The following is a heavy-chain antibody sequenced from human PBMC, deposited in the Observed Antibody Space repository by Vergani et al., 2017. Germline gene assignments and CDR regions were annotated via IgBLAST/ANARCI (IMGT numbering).Heavy chain of an antibody. D-gene: IGHD3-22*01. CDR1: GFTFSSYG. Sequence: QVQLVESGGGVVQPGRSLRLSCAASGFTFSSYGMHWVRQAPGKGLEWVAVISYDGSNKYYADSVKGRFTISRDNSKNTLYLQMNSLRAEDTAVYYCAKDAGYSQLWGQGTLVTFSS. J-gene: IGHJ4*02. V-gene: IGHV3-30*18. CDR3: AKDAGYSQL. CDR2: ISYDGSNK.